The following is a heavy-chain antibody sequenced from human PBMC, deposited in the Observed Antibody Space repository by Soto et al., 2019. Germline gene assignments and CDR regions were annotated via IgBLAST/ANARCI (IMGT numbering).Heavy chain of an antibody. D-gene: IGHD1-1*01. J-gene: IGHJ5*02. CDR1: GYSISSGYY. CDR2: IYHSGST. CDR3: ARTVVLERGWFDH. Sequence: SETLSLTCAVSGYSISSGYYWGWIRQPPGKGLEWIGSIYHSGSTYYNPSLKSRVTISVDTSKNQFSLKLSSVTAADTAVYYCARTVVLERGWFDHWGQGTLVTVSS. V-gene: IGHV4-38-2*01.